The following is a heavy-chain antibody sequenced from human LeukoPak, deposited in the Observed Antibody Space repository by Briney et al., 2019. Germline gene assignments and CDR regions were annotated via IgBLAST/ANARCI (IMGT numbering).Heavy chain of an antibody. CDR1: GFTFSSYS. Sequence: PGGSLRLSCAASGFTFSSYSMNWVRQAPGKGLEWVSSISSSSSYIYYADSVKGRFTISRDNAKNSLYLQMNSLRAEGTAVYYCARDYWLQRTFDYWGQGTLVTVSS. D-gene: IGHD5-24*01. CDR2: ISSSSSYI. CDR3: ARDYWLQRTFDY. J-gene: IGHJ4*02. V-gene: IGHV3-21*01.